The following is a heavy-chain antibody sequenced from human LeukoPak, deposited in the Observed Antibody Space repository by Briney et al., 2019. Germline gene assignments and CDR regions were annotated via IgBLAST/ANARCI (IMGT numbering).Heavy chain of an antibody. CDR3: ARYLSSGLDY. CDR2: TYYSGTT. J-gene: IGHJ4*02. V-gene: IGHV4-59*01. D-gene: IGHD3-10*01. CDR1: GGSISSYY. Sequence: PSETLSLTCTVSGGSISSYYWSWIRQPPGKGLEWIGYTYYSGTTSYNPSLKNRVTVSVDTSKNQFSLKLSSVTAADTAVYYCARYLSSGLDYWGQGTLVTVSS.